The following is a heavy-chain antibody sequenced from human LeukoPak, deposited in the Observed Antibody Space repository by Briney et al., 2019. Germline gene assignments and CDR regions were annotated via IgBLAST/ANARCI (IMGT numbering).Heavy chain of an antibody. Sequence: GSSVKVSCKASGGTFSSYAISWVRQAPGQGLEWMGGIIPIFGTANYAQKFQGRVTITADESTSTAYMELSSLRSEDTAVYYCARDRVYCSGGSCSHYYYYMDVWGKGTTVTISS. CDR3: ARDRVYCSGGSCSHYYYYMDV. CDR2: IIPIFGTA. CDR1: GGTFSSYA. D-gene: IGHD2-15*01. V-gene: IGHV1-69*01. J-gene: IGHJ6*03.